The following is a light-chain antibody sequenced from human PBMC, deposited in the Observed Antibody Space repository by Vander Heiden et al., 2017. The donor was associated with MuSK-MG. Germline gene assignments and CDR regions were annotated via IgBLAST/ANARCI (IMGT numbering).Light chain of an antibody. CDR3: QQYEKLPLT. CDR2: DAY. V-gene: IGKV1-33*01. J-gene: IGKJ4*01. Sequence: DIQMPQSPSSLSASVGASVTLTCQASQDIINYVNWYQQKAGTATKLMNDDAYSVRTGVPSSCSGRGAGTEFTSTSFSLQPEDTGTYYRQQYEKLPLTFGGGTKVDMK. CDR1: QDIINY.